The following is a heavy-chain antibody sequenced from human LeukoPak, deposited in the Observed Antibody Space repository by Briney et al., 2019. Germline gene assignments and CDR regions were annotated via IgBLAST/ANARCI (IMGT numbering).Heavy chain of an antibody. D-gene: IGHD1-26*01. CDR3: ARDRLTRRSYFFDY. V-gene: IGHV3-48*01. Sequence: PGGSLRLSCAASAFTFIDYSMNWVRQAPGKGLEWISYISGRSSTIYYADSVRGRFTISRDNAKNSMYLQMNSLRAEDTAVYYCARDRLTRRSYFFDYWGQGTLVTVSS. J-gene: IGHJ4*02. CDR1: AFTFIDYS. CDR2: ISGRSSTI.